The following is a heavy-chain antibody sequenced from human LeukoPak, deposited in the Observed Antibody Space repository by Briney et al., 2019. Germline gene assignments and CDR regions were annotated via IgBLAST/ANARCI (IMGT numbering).Heavy chain of an antibody. J-gene: IGHJ3*02. CDR2: IDHSGST. V-gene: IGHV4-34*01. CDR3: ARVLRAFDI. CDR1: GGSFSGYY. Sequence: SETLSLTCAVYGGSFSGYYWSWIRQPPGEGLEWIGEIDHSGSTNYNPSLKSRVTISVDTSKNQFSLKLSSVTAADTAVYYCARVLRAFDIWGQGTMVTVSS.